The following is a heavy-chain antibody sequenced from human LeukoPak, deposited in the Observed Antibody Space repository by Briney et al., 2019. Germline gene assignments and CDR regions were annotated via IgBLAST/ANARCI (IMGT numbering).Heavy chain of an antibody. CDR1: GFTFSSYA. CDR3: AGSWSGYCDY. CDR2: VSGSGGST. V-gene: IGHV3-23*01. Sequence: GGSLRLSCATSGFTFSSYAMSWVRQAPGRGLEWVSAVSGSGGSTNYADSVKGRFTISRDNSKNTLYLQMNSLRADDTAVYYCAGSWSGYCDYWGQGALATVSS. D-gene: IGHD3-3*01. J-gene: IGHJ4*02.